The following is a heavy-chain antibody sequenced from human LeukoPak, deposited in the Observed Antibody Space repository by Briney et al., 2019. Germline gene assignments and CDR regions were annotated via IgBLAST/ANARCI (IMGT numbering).Heavy chain of an antibody. Sequence: GASVKVSCKASGGTFSSYAISWVRQAPGQGLEWMGRIIPILGIANYAQKFRGRVTITADKSTSTAYMELSSLRSEDTAVYYCARDLYYYDSSGYPGWGQGTLVTVSS. CDR3: ARDLYYYDSSGYPG. CDR1: GGTFSSYA. J-gene: IGHJ4*02. D-gene: IGHD3-22*01. CDR2: IIPILGIA. V-gene: IGHV1-69*04.